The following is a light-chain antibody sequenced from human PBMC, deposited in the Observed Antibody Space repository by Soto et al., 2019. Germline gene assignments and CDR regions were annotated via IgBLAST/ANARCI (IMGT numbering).Light chain of an antibody. J-gene: IGKJ1*01. CDR1: QNIASY. CDR3: QQSYSTPWT. Sequence: DLQMTQSPSSLSASVGDRVTITCRASQNIASYLSWYQLKPGKAPKLLIYAASTLQGGVPSWFSGSGSGTDFTLTITSLQPEDFATYYCQQSYSTPWTFGQGTKVEIK. V-gene: IGKV1-39*01. CDR2: AAS.